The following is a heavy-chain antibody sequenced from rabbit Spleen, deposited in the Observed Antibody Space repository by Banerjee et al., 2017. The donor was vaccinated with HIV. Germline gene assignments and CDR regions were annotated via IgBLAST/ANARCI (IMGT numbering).Heavy chain of an antibody. J-gene: IGHJ4*01. D-gene: IGHD1-1*01. Sequence: QSLEESGGDLVKPGASLTLTCMASGVSFSGDSYMCWVRQAPGKGLEWIVCIDTGSSGFTYYASWAKGRFTISKTSSTTVTLQMTSLTAADTATYFCARDLDGVIGWNFGWWGPGTLVTVS. CDR2: IDTGSSGFT. CDR1: GVSFSGDSY. CDR3: ARDLDGVIGWNFGW. V-gene: IGHV1S40*01.